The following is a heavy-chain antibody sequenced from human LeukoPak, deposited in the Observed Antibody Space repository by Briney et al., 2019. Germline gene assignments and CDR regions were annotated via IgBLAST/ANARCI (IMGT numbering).Heavy chain of an antibody. J-gene: IGHJ6*03. CDR2: INPNSGGT. V-gene: IGHV1-2*02. Sequence: ASVKVSCKASGYTFTGYYMHWVRQAPGQGLEWMGWINPNSGGTNYAQKFQGRVTMTRDTSISTAYMELSRLRSDDTAVYYCARDRDYGSGSTYYYYYMDVWGKGTTVTVSS. D-gene: IGHD3-10*01. CDR1: GYTFTGYY. CDR3: ARDRDYGSGSTYYYYYMDV.